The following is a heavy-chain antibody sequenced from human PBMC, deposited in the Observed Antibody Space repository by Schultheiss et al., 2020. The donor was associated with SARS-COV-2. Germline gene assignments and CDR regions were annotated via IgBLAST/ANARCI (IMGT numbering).Heavy chain of an antibody. CDR2: ISGSGGST. Sequence: GGSLRLSCAASGFTFSSYSMNWVRQAPGKGLEWVSAISGSGGSTYYADSVKGRFTISRDNSKNTLYLQMNSLRAEDTAVYYCARHYYDSSGPSDAFDIWGQGTMVT. J-gene: IGHJ3*02. V-gene: IGHV3-23*01. D-gene: IGHD3-22*01. CDR3: ARHYYDSSGPSDAFDI. CDR1: GFTFSSYS.